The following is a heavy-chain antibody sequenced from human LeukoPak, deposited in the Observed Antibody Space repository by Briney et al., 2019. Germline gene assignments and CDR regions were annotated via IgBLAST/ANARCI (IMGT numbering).Heavy chain of an antibody. CDR1: GGSISSSY. Sequence: SETLSLTCTVSGGSISSSYWSWIRQPPGKGLEWIGYIYYSGSTNYSPSLKSRVTISIDTSKKQFSLKLSSVTTADTAVYYCARGFRGPNFDYWGQGTLVTVSS. D-gene: IGHD3-10*01. J-gene: IGHJ4*02. V-gene: IGHV4-59*01. CDR2: IYYSGST. CDR3: ARGFRGPNFDY.